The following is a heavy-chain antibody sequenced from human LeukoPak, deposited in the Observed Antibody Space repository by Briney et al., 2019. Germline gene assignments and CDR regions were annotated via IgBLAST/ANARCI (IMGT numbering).Heavy chain of an antibody. Sequence: PSETLSFTCAVYGGSFSGYFWSWIRQPPGKGLEWIGEINHSGSTSYNPSLKSRVTISVDTSKNQFSLKLSSVTAADTAVYYCARRFLFRSATGLDFWGQGTLVSVSS. V-gene: IGHV4-34*01. CDR1: GGSFSGYF. D-gene: IGHD5-12*01. CDR2: INHSGST. CDR3: ARRFLFRSATGLDF. J-gene: IGHJ4*02.